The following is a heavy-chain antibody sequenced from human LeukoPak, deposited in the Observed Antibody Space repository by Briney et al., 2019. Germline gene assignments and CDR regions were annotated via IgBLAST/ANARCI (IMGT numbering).Heavy chain of an antibody. CDR3: ARARRGYSYGLSWFDP. CDR1: GGSISSYY. D-gene: IGHD5-18*01. CDR2: INHSGST. J-gene: IGHJ5*02. Sequence: PSETLSLTCTVSGGSISSYYWSWIRQPPGKGLEWTGEINHSGSTNYNPSLKSRVTISVDTSENQFSLKLSSVTAADTAVYYCARARRGYSYGLSWFDPWGQGTLVTVSS. V-gene: IGHV4-34*01.